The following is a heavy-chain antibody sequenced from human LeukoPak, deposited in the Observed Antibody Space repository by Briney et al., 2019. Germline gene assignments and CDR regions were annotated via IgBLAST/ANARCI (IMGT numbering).Heavy chain of an antibody. CDR2: IWYDGSNK. CDR3: ARNPAQLYFDY. CDR1: GFTFSSYG. J-gene: IGHJ4*02. D-gene: IGHD1-1*01. V-gene: IGHV3-33*01. Sequence: PGRSLRLSCAASGFTFSSYGMHWVRQAPGKGLEWVAIIWYDGSNKYYADSVKGRFTISRDNSKNTLYLQMNSLRAEDTAVYYCARNPAQLYFDYWGQGTLVTASS.